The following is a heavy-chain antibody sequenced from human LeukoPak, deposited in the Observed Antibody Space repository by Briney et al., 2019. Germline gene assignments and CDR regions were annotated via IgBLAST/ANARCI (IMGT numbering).Heavy chain of an antibody. V-gene: IGHV3-21*01. D-gene: IGHD3-10*01. CDR1: GFTFSSHS. CDR3: ARENYYASGSYSYWYFDL. Sequence: GGSLRLSCAASGFTFSSHSVNWVRQAPGKGLEWVSSISRSSSYIYYADSMKGRFIISRDNAKNSLYLQMNSLRAEDTAVYYCARENYYASGSYSYWYFDLWGRGTLVTVSS. J-gene: IGHJ2*01. CDR2: ISRSSSYI.